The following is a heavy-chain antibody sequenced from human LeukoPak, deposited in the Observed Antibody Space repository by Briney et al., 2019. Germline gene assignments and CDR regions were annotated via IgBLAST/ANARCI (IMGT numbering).Heavy chain of an antibody. D-gene: IGHD5-12*01. V-gene: IGHV3-23*01. Sequence: GGSLRLSCAPSGFSLSNYAMSWVRQAPGKGLEWVSLIIANSGSTVYADSVKGRFTISRDNSKNTLYLQMNSLRAENTAVYYCAKGAYDYVEIGYFDHWAREPWSPSPQ. CDR1: GFSLSNYA. J-gene: IGHJ4*02. CDR3: AKGAYDYVEIGYFDH. CDR2: IIANSGST.